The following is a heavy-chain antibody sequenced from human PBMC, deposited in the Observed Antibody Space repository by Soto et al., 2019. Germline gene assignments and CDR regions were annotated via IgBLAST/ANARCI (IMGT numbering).Heavy chain of an antibody. Sequence: QVQLVQSRAEVKKPGSSVKVSCKASGGTFSSYTISWVRQAPGQGLEWMGRIIPILGIANYAQKFQGRVTITADKSTSTAYMELSSLRSEDTAVYYCAREGTYYYGSGSYRVDYWGQGTLVTVSS. J-gene: IGHJ4*02. D-gene: IGHD3-10*01. V-gene: IGHV1-69*08. CDR3: AREGTYYYGSGSYRVDY. CDR1: GGTFSSYT. CDR2: IIPILGIA.